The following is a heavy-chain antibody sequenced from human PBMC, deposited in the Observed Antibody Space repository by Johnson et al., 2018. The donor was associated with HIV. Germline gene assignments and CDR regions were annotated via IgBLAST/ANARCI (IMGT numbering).Heavy chain of an antibody. CDR3: AKDRSRLHDAFDI. D-gene: IGHD5-24*01. Sequence: QLVESGGGLVKPGGSLRLSCAASGFTFSDYYMGWIRQAPGKGLEWISYISSSGSTIYYADSVKGRFTISRDNAKNSLYLQMNSLRAEYTAVYYCAKDRSRLHDAFDIWGQGTMVTVSS. V-gene: IGHV3-11*04. J-gene: IGHJ3*02. CDR2: ISSSGSTI. CDR1: GFTFSDYY.